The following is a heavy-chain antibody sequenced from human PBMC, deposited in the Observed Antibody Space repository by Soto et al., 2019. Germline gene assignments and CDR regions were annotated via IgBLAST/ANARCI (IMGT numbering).Heavy chain of an antibody. CDR1: GFTFGEYA. CDR2: IRSKAYGGTT. CDR3: TRDLNAVSH. D-gene: IGHD1-1*01. Sequence: SLRLSCTASGFTFGEYAMRWFLQAPGKGLEWVGFIRSKAYGGTTEYAASVKGRFTISRDDSKSIAYLQLTSLKPEDTAVYYCTRDLNAVSHWGQGTLVTVSS. J-gene: IGHJ4*02. V-gene: IGHV3-49*03.